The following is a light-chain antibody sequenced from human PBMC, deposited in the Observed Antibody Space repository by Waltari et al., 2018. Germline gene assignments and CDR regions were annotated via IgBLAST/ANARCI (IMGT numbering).Light chain of an antibody. V-gene: IGKV3-11*01. J-gene: IGKJ4*01. CDR2: DAS. CDR3: QQRSNWPPLLT. Sequence: EIVLTHSPATLSLSPGERATLSCRASQCVSSYLAWYQQRPRQAPRLLIYDASNRATGIPARFSCSGSGTDFTLTISSLEPEDFAVYYCQQRSNWPPLLTFGGGTKVEIK. CDR1: QCVSSY.